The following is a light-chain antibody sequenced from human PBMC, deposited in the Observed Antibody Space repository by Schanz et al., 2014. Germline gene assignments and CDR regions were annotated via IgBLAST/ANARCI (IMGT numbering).Light chain of an antibody. CDR1: QSVTSW. CDR3: QQYGSSPPKYT. Sequence: EIVLTQSPATLSLSPGERATLSCRASQSVTSWLAWYQQKPGQAPRLLIYDASNRATGIPARFSGSGSGADFTLTISSLEPEDFAVYYCQQYGSSPPKYTFGQGTKLEIK. J-gene: IGKJ2*01. V-gene: IGKV3-11*01. CDR2: DAS.